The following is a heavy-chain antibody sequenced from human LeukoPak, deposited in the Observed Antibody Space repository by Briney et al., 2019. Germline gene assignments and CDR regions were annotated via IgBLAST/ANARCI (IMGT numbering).Heavy chain of an antibody. V-gene: IGHV3-23*01. CDR1: GFTFGNFA. CDR2: ISGILSTI. D-gene: IGHD3-10*02. J-gene: IGHJ3*02. CDR3: AKDQSCSGTYFDNGALDI. Sequence: GGSLRLSCVASGFTFGNFAMSRVRQAPGKGLEWVSAISGILSTIYYADSVKGRFTISRDNSKNTLFLQMNSLRAEDTAIYYCAKDQSCSGTYFDNGALDIWGQGTMVTVSS.